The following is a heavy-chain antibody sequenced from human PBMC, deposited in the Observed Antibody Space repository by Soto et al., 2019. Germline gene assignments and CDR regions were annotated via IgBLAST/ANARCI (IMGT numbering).Heavy chain of an antibody. CDR3: AGGADDTVTFDY. Sequence: ASVKVSCKASGYTLTSYGISWVRQAPGQGLEWMGWINPFNGNTNFAQKLQGRVTITRETSASTAYMELSRMSSEDTALYYCAGGADDTVTFDYWGQGTLVTVSS. J-gene: IGHJ4*02. CDR2: INPFNGNT. CDR1: GYTLTSYG. D-gene: IGHD4-17*01. V-gene: IGHV1-18*01.